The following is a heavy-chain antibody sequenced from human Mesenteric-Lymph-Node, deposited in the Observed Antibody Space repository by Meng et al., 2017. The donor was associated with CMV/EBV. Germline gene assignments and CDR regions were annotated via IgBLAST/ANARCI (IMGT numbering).Heavy chain of an antibody. CDR2: NHHSGST. Sequence: SETLSLTCTVSGYSISSGYYWGWIRQPPGKGLEWIGSNHHSGSTCHNPSLKSRVTISVDTSKNQFSLKLSSVTAADTAVYYCALLLIATAGTGWFDPWGQGTLVTVSS. J-gene: IGHJ5*02. CDR3: ALLLIATAGTGWFDP. D-gene: IGHD6-13*01. V-gene: IGHV4-38-2*02. CDR1: GYSISSGYY.